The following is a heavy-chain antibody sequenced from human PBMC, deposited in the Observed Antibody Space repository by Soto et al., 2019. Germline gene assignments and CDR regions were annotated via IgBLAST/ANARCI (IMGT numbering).Heavy chain of an antibody. CDR2: ISFSVSTI. J-gene: IGHJ6*02. CDR3: TRGARFFSGAEV. D-gene: IGHD3-10*01. CDR1: GFSFSDYE. Sequence: WGSLRLSCAASGFSFSDYEMNWVRQAPGKGLEWIAHISFSVSTIYYADSVKGRFSISRDNSKNFLYLQMSGLRADDSAVYYCTRGARFFSGAEVLGLGTPVAVS. V-gene: IGHV3-48*03.